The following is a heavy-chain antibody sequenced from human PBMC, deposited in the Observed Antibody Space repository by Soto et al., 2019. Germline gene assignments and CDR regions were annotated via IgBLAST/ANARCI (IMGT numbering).Heavy chain of an antibody. Sequence: EVQLLESGGGLVQPGGSLILCCAASGFTFSNYAMTWVRQAPGKGLEWVSAISGSGGSTYYADSVKGRFTISRDNSKNTLYLQMNSLRAEDTAVYYCAKFCRGSTYYFDYWGQGTLVTVSS. V-gene: IGHV3-23*01. CDR3: AKFCRGSTYYFDY. D-gene: IGHD3-10*01. CDR2: ISGSGGST. CDR1: GFTFSNYA. J-gene: IGHJ4*02.